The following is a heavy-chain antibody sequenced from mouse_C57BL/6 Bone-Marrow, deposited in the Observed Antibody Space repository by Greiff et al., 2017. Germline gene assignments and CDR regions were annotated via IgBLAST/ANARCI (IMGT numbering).Heavy chain of an antibody. CDR1: GFTFSSYG. J-gene: IGHJ4*01. CDR2: ISSGGSYT. V-gene: IGHV5-6*01. D-gene: IGHD1-1*01. Sequence: EVQRVESGGDLVKPGGSLKLSCAASGFTFSSYGMSWVRQTPDKRLEWVATISSGGSYTYYPDSVTGRFTISRDNAKNTLYLQMRSLKSEDTAMYYCADYYGSTSYAMDYWGQGTSVTVSS. CDR3: ADYYGSTSYAMDY.